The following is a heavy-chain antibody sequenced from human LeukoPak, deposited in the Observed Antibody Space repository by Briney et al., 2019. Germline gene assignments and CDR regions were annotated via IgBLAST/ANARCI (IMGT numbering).Heavy chain of an antibody. V-gene: IGHV4-39*01. CDR3: ARQVVVVPDIDY. Sequence: SETLSLTCTVSGGSISSYYWGWIRQPSGKGLEWIGSIYYSGSTYYNPSLKSRVTISVDTSKNQFSLKLSSVTAADTAVYYCARQVVVVPDIDYWGQGTLVTVSS. J-gene: IGHJ4*02. D-gene: IGHD2-2*01. CDR1: GGSISSYY. CDR2: IYYSGST.